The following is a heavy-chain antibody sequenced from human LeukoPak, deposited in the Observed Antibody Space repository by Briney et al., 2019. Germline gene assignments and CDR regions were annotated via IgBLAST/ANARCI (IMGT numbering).Heavy chain of an antibody. V-gene: IGHV1-18*01. CDR3: ATDLVGTRPYDVFDI. J-gene: IGHJ3*02. D-gene: IGHD1-1*01. CDR2: ISAYNGNT. CDR1: GYTFTSYG. Sequence: ASVKVSCKASGYTFTSYGISWVRQAPGQGLEWMGWISAYNGNTNYAQKFQGRVTMTEDTSTDTAYMELSSLRSEDTAVYYCATDLVGTRPYDVFDIWGQGTMVTVSS.